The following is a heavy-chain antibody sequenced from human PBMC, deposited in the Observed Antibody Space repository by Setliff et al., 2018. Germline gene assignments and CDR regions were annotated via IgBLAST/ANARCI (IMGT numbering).Heavy chain of an antibody. J-gene: IGHJ4*02. D-gene: IGHD6-19*01. CDR1: GYTFNSYG. Sequence: ASVKVSCKASGYTFNSYGITWVRQAPGQGLEWMGWISCYDGNTRYARKIQGRATMTTDTSTTTAYMELRSLTSDDTAVYYCARVGDTGWYGGAIDYWGQGTLVTVSS. CDR2: ISCYDGNT. CDR3: ARVGDTGWYGGAIDY. V-gene: IGHV1-18*01.